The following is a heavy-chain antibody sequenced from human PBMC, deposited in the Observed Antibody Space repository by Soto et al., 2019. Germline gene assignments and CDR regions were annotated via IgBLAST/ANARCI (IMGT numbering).Heavy chain of an antibody. D-gene: IGHD6-19*01. V-gene: IGHV1-24*01. Sequence: VSCKVSGYTLTELSMHWVLQAPGKGLEWMGGFDPEDGETIYAQKFQGRVTMTEDTSTDTAYMELSSLRSEDTAVYYCATGSSSGWYGSIDYWGQGTLVTVSS. CDR1: GYTLTELS. CDR3: ATGSSSGWYGSIDY. CDR2: FDPEDGET. J-gene: IGHJ4*02.